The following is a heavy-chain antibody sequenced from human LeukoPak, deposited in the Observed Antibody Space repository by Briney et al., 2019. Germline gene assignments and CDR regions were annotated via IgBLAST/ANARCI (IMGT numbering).Heavy chain of an antibody. J-gene: IGHJ4*02. V-gene: IGHV3-23*01. D-gene: IGHD7-27*01. CDR3: AKDGGLWVSAHWGDS. CDR1: GFTFSSYA. CDR2: ISGSGNRT. Sequence: GGSLRLSCAASGFTFSSYAMSWVRQAPGKGLEWVSSISGSGNRTYYADSVKGRFTISRDDSKNTLYLQMNSLRAEDTAVYYCAKDGGLWVSAHWGDSWGRGTLVTVSS.